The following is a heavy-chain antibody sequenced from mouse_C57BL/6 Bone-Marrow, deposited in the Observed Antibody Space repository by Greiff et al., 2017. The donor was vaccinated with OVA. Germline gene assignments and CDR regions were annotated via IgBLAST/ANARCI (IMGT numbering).Heavy chain of an antibody. V-gene: IGHV1-80*01. CDR2: IYPGDGDT. CDR3: AMIYYGTWYFDV. Sequence: QVQLQQSGAELVKPGASVKISCKASGYAFSSYWMNWVKQRPGKGLEWIGQIYPGDGDTNYNGKFKGKATLTADKSSSTAYMQLSSLTSEDYAVYFCAMIYYGTWYFDVWGTGTTVTVSS. D-gene: IGHD2-1*01. J-gene: IGHJ1*03. CDR1: GYAFSSYW.